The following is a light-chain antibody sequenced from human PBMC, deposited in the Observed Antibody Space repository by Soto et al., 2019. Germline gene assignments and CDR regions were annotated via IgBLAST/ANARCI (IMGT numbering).Light chain of an antibody. J-gene: IGKJ1*01. CDR3: QQYNSYPWT. CDR1: QSISSW. Sequence: DIPMSQSPSTLSASVGDRVTITCRASQSISSWLAWYQQKPAKAPKLLIYKASSLESGVPSRFSGSGSGTKFTLTISSVQPDDFAAYYCQQYNSYPWTCGQGTKVEIK. CDR2: KAS. V-gene: IGKV1-5*03.